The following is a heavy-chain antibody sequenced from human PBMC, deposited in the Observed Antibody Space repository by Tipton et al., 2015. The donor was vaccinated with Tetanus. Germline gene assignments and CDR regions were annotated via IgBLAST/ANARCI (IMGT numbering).Heavy chain of an antibody. CDR2: IYFEGST. V-gene: IGHV4-39*02. Sequence: SGGSISDKKYYWGWIRQPPGRGLEWIASIYFEGSTYYSPSFKSRVSIAVDGSQSVFSLNLTSATAADTAVYYCARHLYGYWFDPWGQGALVTVSS. CDR1: GGSISDKKYY. D-gene: IGHD3-10*01. J-gene: IGHJ5*02. CDR3: ARHLYGYWFDP.